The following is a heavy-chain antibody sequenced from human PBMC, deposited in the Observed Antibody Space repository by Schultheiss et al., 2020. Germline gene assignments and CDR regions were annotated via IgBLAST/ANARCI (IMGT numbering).Heavy chain of an antibody. D-gene: IGHD6-19*01. CDR1: GYSISSGYY. V-gene: IGHV4-38-2*02. CDR3: ARDLAVGSGSSGWYDY. J-gene: IGHJ4*02. CDR2: IYHSGST. Sequence: SATLSLTCAVSGYSISSGYYWGWIRQPPGKGLEWIGSIYHSGSTYYNPSLKSRVTISVDTSKNQFSLKLSSVTAADTAVYYCARDLAVGSGSSGWYDYWGQGTLVTVAS.